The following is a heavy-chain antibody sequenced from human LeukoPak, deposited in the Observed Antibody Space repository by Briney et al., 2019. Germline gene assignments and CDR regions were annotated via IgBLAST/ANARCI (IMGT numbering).Heavy chain of an antibody. CDR2: INAGNGNT. D-gene: IGHD2-2*01. V-gene: IGHV1-3*01. CDR1: GYTFTSYA. Sequence: ASVKVSCKASGYTFTSYAMHWVRQAPGQRLEWMGWINAGNGNTKYSQTLQGRVTITRDTSASTAYMELSSLRSEDTSVYYCARDPSYCSSTSCYAGYYYGMDVWGQGTTVTVSS. CDR3: ARDPSYCSSTSCYAGYYYGMDV. J-gene: IGHJ6*02.